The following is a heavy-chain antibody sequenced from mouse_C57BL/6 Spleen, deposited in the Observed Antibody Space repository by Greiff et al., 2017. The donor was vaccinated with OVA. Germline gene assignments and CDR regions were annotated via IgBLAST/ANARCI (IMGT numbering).Heavy chain of an antibody. CDR1: GYTFTSYW. CDR2: IDPSDSYT. CDR3: ARRGYGSSYEGFAY. D-gene: IGHD1-1*01. Sequence: VQLQQPGAELVMPGASVKLSCKASGYTFTSYWMHWVKQRPGQGLEWIGEIDPSDSYTNYNQKFKGKSTLTVDKSSSTAYMQLSSLTSEDSAVYYCARRGYGSSYEGFAYWGQGTLVTVSA. V-gene: IGHV1-69*01. J-gene: IGHJ3*01.